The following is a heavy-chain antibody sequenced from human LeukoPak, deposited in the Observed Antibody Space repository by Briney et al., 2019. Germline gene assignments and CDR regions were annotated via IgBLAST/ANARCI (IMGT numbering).Heavy chain of an antibody. D-gene: IGHD2-2*01. CDR3: AIGTFKYQLLRFLDY. V-gene: IGHV7-4-1*02. Sequence: ASVNVSCTASGYTFTIYAMNWVRQAPGQGLEWMGWINTNTGNPTYAQGFTGRFVFSLDTSVSTAYLQISSLKAEDTAVYYCAIGTFKYQLLRFLDYWGQGTLVTVSS. J-gene: IGHJ4*02. CDR1: GYTFTIYA. CDR2: INTNTGNP.